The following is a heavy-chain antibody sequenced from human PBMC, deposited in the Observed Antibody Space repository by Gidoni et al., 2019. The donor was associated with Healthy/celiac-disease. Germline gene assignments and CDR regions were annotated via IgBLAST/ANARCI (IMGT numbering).Heavy chain of an antibody. Sequence: EVQLVESGGGLVQPGGSLRLSCAASGFTFSIYAMTWVRQAPGKGLEWVSAISGSGGTTYYADAVKGRFTISRDNSKNTLYLQMNSLRAEDTAVYYCAKALKYCTSTSCYFEDYYYGMDVWGQGTTVTVSS. CDR3: AKALKYCTSTSCYFEDYYYGMDV. V-gene: IGHV3-23*04. CDR1: GFTFSIYA. CDR2: ISGSGGTT. D-gene: IGHD2-2*01. J-gene: IGHJ6*02.